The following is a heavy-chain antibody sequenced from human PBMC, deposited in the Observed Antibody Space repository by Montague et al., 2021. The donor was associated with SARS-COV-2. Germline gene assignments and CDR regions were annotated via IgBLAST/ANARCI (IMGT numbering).Heavy chain of an antibody. D-gene: IGHD6-13*01. CDR3: ARVGRQQLVRLSGMDV. Sequence: SETLSLTCTVSGGPISSSNYYWGWIRQPPGKGLEWIGSIYYSGSTYYXXXLKSRVTISVDTSKNQFSLKLSSVTAADTAVHYCARVGRQQLVRLSGMDVWGQGTTVTVSS. J-gene: IGHJ6*02. CDR1: GGPISSSNYY. V-gene: IGHV4-39*07. CDR2: IYYSGST.